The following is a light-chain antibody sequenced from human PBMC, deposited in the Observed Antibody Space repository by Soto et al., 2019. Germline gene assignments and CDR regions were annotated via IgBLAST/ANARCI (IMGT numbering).Light chain of an antibody. J-gene: IGKJ4*01. CDR3: QQRSKWVT. CDR2: DAS. V-gene: IGKV3-11*01. Sequence: EIGMRQSPATLSVSPGERAPLSCRASQSVSSNLAWYQQKPGQAPRLLIYDASNRATGIPARFSGSGSGTDFTLTISSLEPEDFAVYYCQQRSKWVTFGRGTKVDI. CDR1: QSVSSN.